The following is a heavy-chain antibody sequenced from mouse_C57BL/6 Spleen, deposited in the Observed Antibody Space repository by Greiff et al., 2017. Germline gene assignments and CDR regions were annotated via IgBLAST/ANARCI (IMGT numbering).Heavy chain of an antibody. CDR1: GYTFTSYW. J-gene: IGHJ4*01. V-gene: IGHV1-69*01. CDR3: ARYDYLYAMDY. CDR2: IDPSDSYT. Sequence: QVQLQQSGAELVMPGASVKLSCKASGYTFTSYWMHWVKQRPGQGLEWIGEIDPSDSYTNYNQKFKGKSTLTVDKSSSTAYMQLSSLTSEDSAVYYCARYDYLYAMDYWGQGTSVTVSS. D-gene: IGHD2-4*01.